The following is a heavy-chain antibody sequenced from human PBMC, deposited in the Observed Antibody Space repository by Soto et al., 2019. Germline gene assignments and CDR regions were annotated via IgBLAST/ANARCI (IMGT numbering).Heavy chain of an antibody. CDR3: ARDVVVAAHNWFDP. D-gene: IGHD2-15*01. CDR2: IYTSGST. Sequence: KASETLSLTCTVSGGSISSYYWSWIPQPAGKGLEWIGRIYTSGSTNYNPSLKSRVTMSVDTSKNQFSLKLSSVTAADTAVYYCARDVVVAAHNWFDPWGQGTLVTVPS. V-gene: IGHV4-4*07. J-gene: IGHJ5*02. CDR1: GGSISSYY.